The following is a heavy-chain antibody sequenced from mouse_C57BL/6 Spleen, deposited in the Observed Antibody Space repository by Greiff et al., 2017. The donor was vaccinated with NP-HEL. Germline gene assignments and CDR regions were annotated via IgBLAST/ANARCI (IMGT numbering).Heavy chain of an antibody. Sequence: QVHVKQPGAELVRPGSSVKLSCKASGYTFTSYWMHWVKQRPIQGLEWIGNIDPSDSETHYNQKFKDKATLTVDKSSSTAYMQLSSLTSEDSAVYYCARGSNYGYWGQGTTLTVSS. D-gene: IGHD2-5*01. J-gene: IGHJ2*01. V-gene: IGHV1-52*01. CDR1: GYTFTSYW. CDR3: ARGSNYGY. CDR2: IDPSDSET.